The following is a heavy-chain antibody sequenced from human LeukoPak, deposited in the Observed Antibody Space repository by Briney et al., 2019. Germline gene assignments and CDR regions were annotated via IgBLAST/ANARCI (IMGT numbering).Heavy chain of an antibody. CDR1: GGSFSGYY. CDR2: INHSGST. D-gene: IGHD3-22*01. J-gene: IGHJ4*02. CDR3: ARSYYYDSSGYQGYFDY. V-gene: IGHV4-34*01. Sequence: PSETLSLTCAVYGGSFSGYYWSWIRQPPGKGLEWIGEINHSGSTNYNPSLKSRVTISVDTSKNQFSLKLSSVTAADTAVYYCARSYYYDSSGYQGYFDYWGQGTLVTVSS.